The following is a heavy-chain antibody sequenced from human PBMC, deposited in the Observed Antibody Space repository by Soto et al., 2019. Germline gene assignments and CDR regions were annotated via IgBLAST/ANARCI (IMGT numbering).Heavy chain of an antibody. CDR2: ISGSGGST. CDR1: GFTFSSYA. CDR3: AKGVIAAAGTGWFDP. V-gene: IGHV3-23*01. D-gene: IGHD6-13*01. Sequence: LRLSCAASGFTFSSYAMSWDRQAPGKGLEWVSAISGSGGSTYYADSVKGRFTISRDNSKNTLYLQMNSLRAGDTAVYYCAKGVIAAAGTGWFDPWGQGTLVTVSS. J-gene: IGHJ5*02.